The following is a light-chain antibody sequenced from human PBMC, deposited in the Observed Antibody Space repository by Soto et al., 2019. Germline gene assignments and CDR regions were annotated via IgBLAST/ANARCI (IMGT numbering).Light chain of an antibody. CDR1: SSNIGSNY. CDR3: AAWDDSLSVYFV. V-gene: IGLV1-47*01. J-gene: IGLJ1*01. Sequence: QSVLTQPPSASGTPGQRVNISCSGSSSNIGSNYVYWYRQFPGTAPKLLIQRNNQRPSGVPDRFSGSKSGTSASLDISGLRSEDEAEYFCAAWDDSLSVYFVFGSGTKLTVL. CDR2: RNN.